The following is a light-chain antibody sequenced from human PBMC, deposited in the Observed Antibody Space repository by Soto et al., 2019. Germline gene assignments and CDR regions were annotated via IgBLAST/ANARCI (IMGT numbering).Light chain of an antibody. CDR3: AAWYDSLNGWV. V-gene: IGLV1-44*01. CDR2: SNN. J-gene: IGLJ3*02. CDR1: SSNIGSNT. Sequence: QSVLTQPPSASGTPGQRVTISCSGSSSNIGSNTVNWYQQLPGTAPKLLIYSNNQLPSGVPDRFSGSKSGTSASLAISGLQSEDEADYYCAAWYDSLNGWVFGGGTKLTVL.